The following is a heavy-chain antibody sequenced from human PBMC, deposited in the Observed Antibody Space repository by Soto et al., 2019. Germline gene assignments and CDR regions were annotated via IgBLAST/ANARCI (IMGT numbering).Heavy chain of an antibody. J-gene: IGHJ2*01. Sequence: NVSCKASGGTFSSYAISWVRQAPGQGLEWMGGIIPIFGTANYAQKFQGRVTITADESTSTAYMELSSLRSEDTAVYYCARADSHYDFWSGYYIGRWYFDLWGRGTLVTVSS. CDR1: GGTFSSYA. V-gene: IGHV1-69*01. D-gene: IGHD3-3*01. CDR2: IIPIFGTA. CDR3: ARADSHYDFWSGYYIGRWYFDL.